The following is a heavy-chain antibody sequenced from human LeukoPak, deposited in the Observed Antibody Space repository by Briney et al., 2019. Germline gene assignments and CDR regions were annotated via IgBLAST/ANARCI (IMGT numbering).Heavy chain of an antibody. V-gene: IGHV3-23*05. J-gene: IGHJ4*02. Sequence: GGSLRLSCEASGFTFSAYAMTWVRQAPGQGLEWVSSIGSDNKPHYSESVKGRFAISRDNSKNTLYLQMNSLKVSDTAMYYCARLLEGVAGTWGYWGQGTLVTVS. CDR2: IGSDNKP. D-gene: IGHD6-19*01. CDR1: GFTFSAYA. CDR3: ARLLEGVAGTWGY.